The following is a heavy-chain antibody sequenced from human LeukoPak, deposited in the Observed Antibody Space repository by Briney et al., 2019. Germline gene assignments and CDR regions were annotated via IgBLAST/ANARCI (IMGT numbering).Heavy chain of an antibody. D-gene: IGHD3-3*01. J-gene: IGHJ6*03. CDR3: ARGYYDFWSGYYYYYYMDV. V-gene: IGHV4-59*11. CDR1: GGSISSHY. Sequence: SETLSLTCTVSGGSISSHYWSRIRQPPGKGLEWIGYIYYSGSTNYNPSLKSRVTISVDTSKNQFSLKLSSVTAADTAVYYCARGYYDFWSGYYYYYYMDVWGKGTTVTVSS. CDR2: IYYSGST.